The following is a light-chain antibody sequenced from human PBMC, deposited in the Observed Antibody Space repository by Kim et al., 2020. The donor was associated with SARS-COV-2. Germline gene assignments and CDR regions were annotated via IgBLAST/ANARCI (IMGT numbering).Light chain of an antibody. Sequence: PGGKVTRTCDSSTGAVTSGHFPYWFQQKPGQAPRTLIYDTGNRHSWTPARFSGSLLGGKAALTLSAAQAEDEADYYCLLSYSDSRVFGGGTQLTVL. CDR3: LLSYSDSRV. CDR1: TGAVTSGHF. V-gene: IGLV7-46*01. CDR2: DTG. J-gene: IGLJ2*01.